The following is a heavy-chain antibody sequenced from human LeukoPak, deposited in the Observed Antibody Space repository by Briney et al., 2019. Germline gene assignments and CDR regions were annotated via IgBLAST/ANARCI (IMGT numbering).Heavy chain of an antibody. CDR1: GGSISSGDYY. CDR3: ARDPVGYDSSGYSDTYFDY. V-gene: IGHV4-30-4*01. Sequence: PSQTLSLTCTVSGGSISSGDYYWSWIRQPPGKGLEWIGYIYYSGSTYYNPSLKSRVTISVDTSKNQFSLKLSSVTAADTDVYYCARDPVGYDSSGYSDTYFDYWGQGTLVTVSS. J-gene: IGHJ4*02. D-gene: IGHD3-22*01. CDR2: IYYSGST.